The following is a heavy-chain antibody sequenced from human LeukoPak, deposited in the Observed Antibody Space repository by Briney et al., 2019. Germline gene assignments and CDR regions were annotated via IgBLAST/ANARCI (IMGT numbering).Heavy chain of an antibody. J-gene: IGHJ5*02. CDR3: ARDAHCSGGSCYSGTWFDP. Sequence: SQTLSLTCTVSGGSISRGSYYWSWIRQPAGKGLEWIGRIYTSGSTNYNPSLKSRVTISVDTSKNQFSLKLSSVTAADTAVYYCARDAHCSGGSCYSGTWFDPWGQGTLVTVSS. D-gene: IGHD2-15*01. CDR2: IYTSGST. CDR1: GGSISRGSYY. V-gene: IGHV4-61*02.